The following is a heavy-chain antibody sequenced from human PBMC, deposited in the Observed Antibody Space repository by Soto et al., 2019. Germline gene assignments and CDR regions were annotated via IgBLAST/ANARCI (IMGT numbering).Heavy chain of an antibody. J-gene: IGHJ6*02. D-gene: IGHD3-10*01. CDR3: ARVPHYYGSGTRYYYYGMDV. CDR2: IIPIFGTA. Sequence: SVKVSCKASGGTFSSYAISWVRQAPGQGLEWMGGIIPIFGTANYAQKFQGRVTITADESTSTAYKELSSLRSEDTAVFYCARVPHYYGSGTRYYYYGMDVWGQGTTVTVSS. V-gene: IGHV1-69*13. CDR1: GGTFSSYA.